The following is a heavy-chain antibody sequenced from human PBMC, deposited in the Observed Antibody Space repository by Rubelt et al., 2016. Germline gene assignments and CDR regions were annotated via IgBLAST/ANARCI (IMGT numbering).Heavy chain of an antibody. CDR2: INPNSGGT. J-gene: IGHJ5*02. CDR3: ARVSGTTNNWFDP. D-gene: IGHD1-1*01. CDR1: GYTFTGYY. Sequence: QVQLVQSGAEVKKPGASVKVSCKASGYTFTGYYMHWVRQAPGQGLEWMGRINPNSGGTNYARKVQGRVTMTRDTSTSTAYMELSRLRSDDTAVYYCARVSGTTNNWFDPWGQGTLVTVSS. V-gene: IGHV1-2*06.